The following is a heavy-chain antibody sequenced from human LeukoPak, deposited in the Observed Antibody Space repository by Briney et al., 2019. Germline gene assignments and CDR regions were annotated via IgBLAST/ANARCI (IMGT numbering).Heavy chain of an antibody. J-gene: IGHJ4*02. Sequence: PGRSLRLSCAASGFTFSSYGMHWVRQAPGKGLEWVTLIWYDGSHEYYADSVKGRFTISRDNSKNTLYLQMNSLRAEDTAVYYCAREPFSISGNYYFDYWGQGTLVTVSS. D-gene: IGHD1-20*01. CDR1: GFTFSSYG. CDR3: AREPFSISGNYYFDY. V-gene: IGHV3-33*01. CDR2: IWYDGSHE.